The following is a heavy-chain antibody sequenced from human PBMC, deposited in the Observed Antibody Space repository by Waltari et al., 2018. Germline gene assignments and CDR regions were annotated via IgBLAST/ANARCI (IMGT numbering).Heavy chain of an antibody. CDR1: GGSITSYY. CDR2: IYYSGST. D-gene: IGHD6-19*01. CDR3: ARQYSSGWYVVYFDY. Sequence: QVQLQESGPGLVKPSETLSLTCTVSGGSITSYYWSWIRQPPGKGLEWIGYIYYSGSTNYNPYLKSRVTISVDTSKNQFSLKLSSVTAADTAVYYCARQYSSGWYVVYFDYWGQGTLVTVSS. J-gene: IGHJ4*02. V-gene: IGHV4-59*01.